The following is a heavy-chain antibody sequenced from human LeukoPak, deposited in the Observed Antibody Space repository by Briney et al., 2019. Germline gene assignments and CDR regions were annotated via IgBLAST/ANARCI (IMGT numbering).Heavy chain of an antibody. Sequence: GGSLRLFCAASGFTFRSYSMNGVRQAPGKGLEWGSSISSSRSDIYYADSVKGRFTVSRDNAKNSLYLQMNRLRGEDTAVYSCAILGYDSSGYLTDAFDIWGQGTLVTVSS. CDR1: GFTFRSYS. D-gene: IGHD3-22*01. CDR3: AILGYDSSGYLTDAFDI. CDR2: ISSSRSDI. J-gene: IGHJ3*02. V-gene: IGHV3-21*01.